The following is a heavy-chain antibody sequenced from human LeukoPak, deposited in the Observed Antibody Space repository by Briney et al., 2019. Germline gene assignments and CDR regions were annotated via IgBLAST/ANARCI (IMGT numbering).Heavy chain of an antibody. Sequence: SETLSLTCTVSGGSISSSSYYWGWIRQPPGKGLEWIGSIYYSGSTYYNPSLKSRVTISVDTSKNQFSLKLSSVTAADTAVYYCARGRGWLSRWGQGTLVTVSS. CDR3: ARGRGWLSR. D-gene: IGHD6-19*01. CDR1: GGSISSSSYY. CDR2: IYYSGST. V-gene: IGHV4-39*07. J-gene: IGHJ4*02.